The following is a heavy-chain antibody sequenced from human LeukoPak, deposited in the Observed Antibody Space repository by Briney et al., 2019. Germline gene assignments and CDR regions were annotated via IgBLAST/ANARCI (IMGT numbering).Heavy chain of an antibody. D-gene: IGHD4-11*01. CDR2: ISSSTIYI. Sequence: GGSLRLSCAASGFTFSSNTMNWARQAPGKGLEWVSSISSSTIYIYYADSLKGRFTISRDDAKNSLYLQMNSLRAEDTAVYYCASGMTTVPTGTHWGQGTLVTVSS. V-gene: IGHV3-21*01. CDR1: GFTFSSNT. CDR3: ASGMTTVPTGTH. J-gene: IGHJ4*02.